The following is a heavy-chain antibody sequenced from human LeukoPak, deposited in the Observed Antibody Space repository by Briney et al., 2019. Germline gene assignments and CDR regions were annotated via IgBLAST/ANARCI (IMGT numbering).Heavy chain of an antibody. V-gene: IGHV1-46*01. CDR2: INPSGGST. CDR1: GYTFTSYY. CDR3: AREPIAAAGTVGAFDI. J-gene: IGHJ3*02. Sequence: ASVKVSCKASGYTFTSYYMHWVRQAPGQGLEWMGIINPSGGSTSYAQKFQGRVTMTRDTSTSTVYMELSSLRSEDTAVYYCAREPIAAAGTVGAFDIWGQGTMVTVSS. D-gene: IGHD6-13*01.